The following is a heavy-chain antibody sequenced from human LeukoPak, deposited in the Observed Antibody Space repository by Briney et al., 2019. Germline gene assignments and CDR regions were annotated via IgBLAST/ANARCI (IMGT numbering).Heavy chain of an antibody. CDR1: GFTFGSYS. V-gene: IGHV3-21*01. D-gene: IGHD3-16*01. CDR3: ARDPWAYWYFDL. Sequence: PGGSLRLSCAASGFTFGSYSMNWVRQAPGKGLEWVSSISSSSSYIYYADSVKGRFTISRDNAKNSLYLQMNGLRAEDTAVYYCARDPWAYWYFDLWGRGTLVTVSS. J-gene: IGHJ2*01. CDR2: ISSSSSYI.